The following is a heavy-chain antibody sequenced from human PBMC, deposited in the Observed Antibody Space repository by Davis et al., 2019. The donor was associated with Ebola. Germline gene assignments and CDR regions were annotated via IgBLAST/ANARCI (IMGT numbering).Heavy chain of an antibody. CDR3: ARSHYGSGSYYPLFDY. Sequence: SETLSLTCAVYGGSFSGYYWSWIRQPPGKGLEWIGEINHSGSTNYNPSLKSRVTISVDTSKNQFSLKLSSVTAADTAVYYCARSHYGSGSYYPLFDYWGQGTLVTVSP. V-gene: IGHV4-34*01. J-gene: IGHJ4*02. D-gene: IGHD3-10*01. CDR1: GGSFSGYY. CDR2: INHSGST.